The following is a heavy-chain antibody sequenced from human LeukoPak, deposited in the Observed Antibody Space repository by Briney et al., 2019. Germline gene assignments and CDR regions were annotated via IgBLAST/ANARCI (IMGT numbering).Heavy chain of an antibody. V-gene: IGHV4-39*07. CDR3: ASSLISMVRSYYFDY. CDR1: GGSISSSSYY. J-gene: IGHJ4*02. D-gene: IGHD3-10*01. Sequence: SETLSLTCTVSGGSISSSSYYWGWIRQPPGKGLEWIGSIYYSGSTYYNPSLKSRVTISVDTSKNQFSLKLSSVTAADTAVYYCASSLISMVRSYYFDYWGQGTLVTVSS. CDR2: IYYSGST.